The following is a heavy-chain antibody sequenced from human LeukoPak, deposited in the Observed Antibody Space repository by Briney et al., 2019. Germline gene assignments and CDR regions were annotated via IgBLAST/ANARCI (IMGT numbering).Heavy chain of an antibody. Sequence: GGSLRLSCAASSSYSMNWVRQAPGKGLEWVSSISSSSSYIYYADSVKGRFTISRDNAKNSLYLQMNSLRAEDTAVYYCAELGITMIGGVWGKGTTVTISS. D-gene: IGHD3-10*02. J-gene: IGHJ6*04. CDR2: ISSSSSYI. CDR1: SSYS. CDR3: AELGITMIGGV. V-gene: IGHV3-21*01.